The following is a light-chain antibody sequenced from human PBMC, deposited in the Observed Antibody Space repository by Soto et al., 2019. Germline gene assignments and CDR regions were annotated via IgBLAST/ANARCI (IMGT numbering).Light chain of an antibody. CDR3: LQHNSYPRT. Sequence: DIQITQSPSSLSASVGDRVTIPCRASQGIRNDLGWYQQKPGKAPKRLIYAATALQSGVPSRFRGSGSGTEFTLTITRLQPEDCETYYCLQHNSYPRTFGQGTKVDIK. J-gene: IGKJ1*01. CDR1: QGIRND. CDR2: AAT. V-gene: IGKV1-17*01.